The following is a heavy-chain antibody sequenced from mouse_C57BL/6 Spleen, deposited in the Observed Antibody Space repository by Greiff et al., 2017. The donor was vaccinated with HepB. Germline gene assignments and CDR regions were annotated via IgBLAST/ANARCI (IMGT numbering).Heavy chain of an antibody. CDR1: GYTFTDYY. CDR2: IYPGSGNT. D-gene: IGHD3-3*01. J-gene: IGHJ2*01. CDR3: ARGGLLNFDY. Sequence: VQRVESGAELVRPGASVKLSCKASGYTFTDYYINWVKQRPGQGLEWIARIYPGSGNTYYNEKFKGKATLTAEKSSSTAYMQLSSLTSEDSAVYFCARGGLLNFDYWGQGTTLTVSS. V-gene: IGHV1-76*01.